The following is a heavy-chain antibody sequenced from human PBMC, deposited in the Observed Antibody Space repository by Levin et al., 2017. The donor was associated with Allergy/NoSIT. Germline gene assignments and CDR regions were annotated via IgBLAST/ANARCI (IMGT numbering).Heavy chain of an antibody. J-gene: IGHJ4*02. V-gene: IGHV3-21*01. D-gene: IGHD2-8*01. CDR3: ARDLITVYGSVGAGDY. CDR2: ISSGSHYI. CDR1: GFTFSSYS. Sequence: GGSLRLSCAASGFTFSSYSMKWVRQAPGKGLEWVSSISSGSHYIYYTDSLKGRFTISRDNAKNSLYLQMNSLRAEDTAVYYCARDLITVYGSVGAGDYWGQGTLVTVSS.